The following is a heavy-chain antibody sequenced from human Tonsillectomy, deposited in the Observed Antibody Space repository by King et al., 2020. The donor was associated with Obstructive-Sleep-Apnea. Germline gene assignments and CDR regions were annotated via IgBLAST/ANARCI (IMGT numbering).Heavy chain of an antibody. J-gene: IGHJ6*02. CDR2: INHDGSEK. CDR3: AGVGGEYFDWLATYYYYGMDV. Sequence: VQLVESGGGLVQPGGSLRLSCAASGFTFSSYWMSWVRQAPGKWLEWVANINHDGSEKNFVDSVKGRFTISRENAKNSLYRQMNSLRAEDTAVYYCAGVGGEYFDWLATYYYYGMDVWGQGTTVTVSS. CDR1: GFTFSSYW. V-gene: IGHV3-7*01. D-gene: IGHD3-9*01.